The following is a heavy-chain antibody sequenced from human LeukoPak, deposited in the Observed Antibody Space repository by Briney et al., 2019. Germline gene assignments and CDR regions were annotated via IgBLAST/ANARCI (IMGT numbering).Heavy chain of an antibody. V-gene: IGHV1-8*01. CDR1: GGTFSKYT. CDR3: VRGRRGSRWELLFDY. D-gene: IGHD1-26*01. J-gene: IGHJ4*02. CDR2: MNPNSGNT. Sequence: GASVKVSCKASGGTFSKYTISWVRQRPGQGLEWMGWMNPNSGNTGYAQKFQGRVTMTRNTSISTAYMELSSLRSEDTAVYYCVRGRRGSRWELLFDYWGQGTLVTVSS.